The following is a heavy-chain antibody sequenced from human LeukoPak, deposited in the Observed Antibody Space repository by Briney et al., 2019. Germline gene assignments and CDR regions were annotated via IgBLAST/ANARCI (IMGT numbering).Heavy chain of an antibody. V-gene: IGHV3-30*02. J-gene: IGHJ4*02. Sequence: GGSLRLSCAASGFTFSNYGLHWVRQAPGKGLEWVSFIRYDGSNQYYTDSVKGRFTISRDNSKNTLYLQMNSLRAEDTAVYYCAKDAGGSYSPTPFDYWGQGTLVTVSS. CDR2: IRYDGSNQ. D-gene: IGHD1-26*01. CDR3: AKDAGGSYSPTPFDY. CDR1: GFTFSNYG.